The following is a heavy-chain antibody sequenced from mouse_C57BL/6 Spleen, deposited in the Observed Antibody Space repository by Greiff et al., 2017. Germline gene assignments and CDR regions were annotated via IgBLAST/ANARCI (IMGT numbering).Heavy chain of an antibody. CDR1: GYTFTSYW. Sequence: VQLQQPGAELVKPGASVKLSCKASGYTFTSYWMQWVKQRPGQGLEWIGEFDPSDSYTNYNQKFKGKATLTVDTSSSTAYMHLSSLTSEDSAVYYCAQTADAGFAYWGKGTLVTVST. CDR2: FDPSDSYT. J-gene: IGHJ3*01. CDR3: AQTADAGFAY. D-gene: IGHD3-2*01. V-gene: IGHV1-50*01.